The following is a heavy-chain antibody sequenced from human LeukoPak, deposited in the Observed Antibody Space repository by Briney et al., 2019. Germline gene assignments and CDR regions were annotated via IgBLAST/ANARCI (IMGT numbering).Heavy chain of an antibody. CDR2: INPNSGGT. CDR1: GYTFTGYY. V-gene: IGHV1-2*06. CDR3: ARRRGEPNIFNY. J-gene: IGHJ4*02. Sequence: GASVKVSCKASGYTFTGYYIHWVRQAPGQGLEWMGRINPNSGGTNYAQRFQGRVTMTRDTSISTAYMGLSRLRSDDTALYYCARRRGEPNIFNYWGQGTLVTVSS. D-gene: IGHD3-16*01.